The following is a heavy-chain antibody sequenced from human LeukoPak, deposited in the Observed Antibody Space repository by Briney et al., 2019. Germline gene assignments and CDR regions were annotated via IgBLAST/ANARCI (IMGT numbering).Heavy chain of an antibody. CDR2: IYYSGST. J-gene: IGHJ4*02. V-gene: IGHV4-59*01. CDR3: ARGIAAAGNDYFDY. CDR1: GGSISIYY. Sequence: PSETLSLTCTVSGGSISIYYWSWTRQPPGKGLEWMGYIYYSGSTNYNPSLKSRVTISVDTSKNQFSLKLISVTAADTAVYYCARGIAAAGNDYFDYWGQGTLVTVSS. D-gene: IGHD6-13*01.